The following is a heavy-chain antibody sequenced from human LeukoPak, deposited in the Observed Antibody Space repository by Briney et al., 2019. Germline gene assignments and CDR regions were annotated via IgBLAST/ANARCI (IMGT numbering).Heavy chain of an antibody. D-gene: IGHD3-22*01. CDR3: ARELYYYDSSGYSRPYYYYGMDV. CDR1: GFSFSRYW. V-gene: IGHV3-7*01. CDR2: IKQHGSEK. J-gene: IGHJ6*02. Sequence: GGSLRLSCAASGFSFSRYWMGWVRQAPGKGLEWVANIKQHGSEKYYVGSVKGRFTVSRDNAKNSLYLQMNSLRAEDTAVYYCARELYYYDSSGYSRPYYYYGMDVWGQGTTVTVS.